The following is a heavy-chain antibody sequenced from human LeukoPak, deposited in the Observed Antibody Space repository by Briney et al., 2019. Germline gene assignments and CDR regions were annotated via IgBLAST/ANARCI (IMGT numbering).Heavy chain of an antibody. CDR2: INHSGST. D-gene: IGHD6-13*01. CDR1: GGSFSGYY. CDR3: ARGGRQLVR. J-gene: IGHJ4*02. Sequence: SETLSLTCAVYGGSFSGYYWSWIRQPPGKGLEWIGEINHSGSTNYNPSLKNRVTISVDTSKNQFSLKLSSVTAADTAVYYCARGGRQLVRWGQGTLVTVSS. V-gene: IGHV4-34*01.